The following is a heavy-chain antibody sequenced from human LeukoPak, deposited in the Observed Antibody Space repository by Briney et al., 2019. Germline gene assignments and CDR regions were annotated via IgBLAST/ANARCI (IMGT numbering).Heavy chain of an antibody. Sequence: SVKVSCKASGGTFSSYAISWVRQAPGQGLEWMGGIIPIFGTANYAQRFQSRVTITADESTSTAYMELSSLRSEDTAVYYCARDRHAAMVTSSLYYFDYWGQGTLVTVSS. CDR2: IIPIFGTA. D-gene: IGHD5-18*01. CDR3: ARDRHAAMVTSSLYYFDY. J-gene: IGHJ4*02. CDR1: GGTFSSYA. V-gene: IGHV1-69*13.